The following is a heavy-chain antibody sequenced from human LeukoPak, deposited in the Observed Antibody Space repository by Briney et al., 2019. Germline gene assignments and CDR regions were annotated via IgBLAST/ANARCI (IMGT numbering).Heavy chain of an antibody. CDR3: AKPPGLRRLDP. J-gene: IGHJ5*02. CDR2: IKQDGSEK. Sequence: GGSLRLSCAASGFTFSSYGMSWVRQAPGKGLEWVANIKQDGSEKYYVDSVKGRFTISRDNAKNSLYLQMNSLRAEDTAVYYCAKPPGLRRLDPWGQGTLVTVSS. CDR1: GFTFSSYG. D-gene: IGHD5-12*01. V-gene: IGHV3-7*03.